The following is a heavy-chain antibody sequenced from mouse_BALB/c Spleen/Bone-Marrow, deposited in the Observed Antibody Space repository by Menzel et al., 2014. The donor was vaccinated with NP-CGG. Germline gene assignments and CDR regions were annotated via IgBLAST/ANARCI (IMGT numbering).Heavy chain of an antibody. CDR2: INPGSGGT. CDR3: ARDGDYDEGYAMDY. CDR1: GYTFTDYY. Sequence: QVQLQQSGAELARPGASVKLSCKASGYTFTDYYINWVKQRTGQGLEWIGVINPGSGGTNYNEKFKGKATLTADKSSSTAYMQLSSLTSDDSAVYFCARDGDYDEGYAMDYWGQGTSVTVSS. V-gene: IGHV1-54*01. D-gene: IGHD2-4*01. J-gene: IGHJ4*01.